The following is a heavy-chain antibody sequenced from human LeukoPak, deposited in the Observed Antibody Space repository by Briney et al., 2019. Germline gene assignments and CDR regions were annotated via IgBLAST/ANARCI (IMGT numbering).Heavy chain of an antibody. V-gene: IGHV4-59*08. CDR2: IYYSGST. D-gene: IGHD3-22*01. Sequence: SETLSLTCTVSGGSISSYYWSWIRQPPGKGLEWIGYIYYSGSTNYNPSLKSRVTISVDTSKNQLSLKLSSVTAADTAVYYCARQARDYYDSSGYYDYWGQGTLVTVSS. CDR1: GGSISSYY. J-gene: IGHJ4*02. CDR3: ARQARDYYDSSGYYDY.